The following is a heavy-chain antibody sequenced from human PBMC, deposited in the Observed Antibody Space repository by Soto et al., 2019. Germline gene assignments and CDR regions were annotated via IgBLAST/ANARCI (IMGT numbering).Heavy chain of an antibody. V-gene: IGHV2-5*02. J-gene: IGHJ3*02. CDR2: IYWDDDK. D-gene: IGHD2-2*01. Sequence: SGPTLVKPTQTLTLTCTFSGFSLSTSGVGVGWIRQPPGKALEWLALIYWDDDKRYSPSLKSRLTITKDTSKNQVVLTMTNMDPVDTATHYCAHKSKYQLQGALDIWGQGTMVTVSS. CDR3: AHKSKYQLQGALDI. CDR1: GFSLSTSGVG.